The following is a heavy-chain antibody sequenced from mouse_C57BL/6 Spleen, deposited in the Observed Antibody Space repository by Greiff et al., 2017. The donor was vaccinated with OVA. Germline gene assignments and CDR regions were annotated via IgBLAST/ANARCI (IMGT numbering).Heavy chain of an antibody. CDR2: IWSGGST. D-gene: IGHD2-1*01. CDR3: ASNLYFPFAY. J-gene: IGHJ3*01. Sequence: VKLEESGPGLVQPSQSLSITCTVSGFSLTSYGVHWVRQSPGKGLEWLGGIWSGGSTDYNAAFISRLSISKDNSKSQVFFKMNSLQADDTAIYYCASNLYFPFAYWGQGTLVTVSA. CDR1: GFSLTSYG. V-gene: IGHV2-2*01.